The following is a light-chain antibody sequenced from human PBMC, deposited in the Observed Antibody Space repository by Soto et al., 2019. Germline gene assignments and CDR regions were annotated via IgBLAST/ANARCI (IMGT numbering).Light chain of an antibody. J-gene: IGKJ4*01. V-gene: IGKV3-11*01. Sequence: EIVLTQSPVTLSLSPGERATLSCRASHSVSSYLAWYQQKPGQAPRLLIYDASNRAADIPARFSASGSGTDFTLTISSLEPADFAVYYCQHRSNWLSLTFGGGTKVEIK. CDR1: HSVSSY. CDR2: DAS. CDR3: QHRSNWLSLT.